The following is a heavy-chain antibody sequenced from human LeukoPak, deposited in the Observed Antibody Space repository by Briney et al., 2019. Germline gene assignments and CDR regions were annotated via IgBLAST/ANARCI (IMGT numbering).Heavy chain of an antibody. Sequence: GGSLRLSCAASGFTFSSYWMSWVRQAPGKGLEWVANIKQDGSEKYYVDSVKGRFTISRDNAKNSLYLQMNSLRAEDTAVYYCASSGVSTWIQLWLLDYWGQGTLVTVSS. CDR1: GFTFSSYW. CDR3: ASSGVSTWIQLWLLDY. V-gene: IGHV3-7*01. J-gene: IGHJ4*02. D-gene: IGHD5-18*01. CDR2: IKQDGSEK.